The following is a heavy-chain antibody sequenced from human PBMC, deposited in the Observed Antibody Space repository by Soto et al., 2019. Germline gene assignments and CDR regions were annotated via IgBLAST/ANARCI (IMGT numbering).Heavy chain of an antibody. CDR3: ATQSYYCGGDCYSTGYWYFDL. CDR2: IYYSGST. V-gene: IGHV4-30-4*01. Sequence: SSETLSLTCTVSGGSISCGDYYWSWIRQPPGKGLEWFGYIYYSGSTYYNPSLKSRVTISVDTSKNQFSLKLSSVTAADTAVYYCATQSYYCGGDCYSTGYWYFDLWGRGTLVTASS. CDR1: GGSISCGDYY. J-gene: IGHJ2*01. D-gene: IGHD2-21*02.